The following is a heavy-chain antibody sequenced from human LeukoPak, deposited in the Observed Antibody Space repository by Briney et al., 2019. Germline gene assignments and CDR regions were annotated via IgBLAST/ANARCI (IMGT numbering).Heavy chain of an antibody. CDR2: MSNSGNT. V-gene: IGHV4-59*01. D-gene: IGHD3-9*01. Sequence: SETLSLPCTVSGGSISNDYWSWIRQPPGKGLEWIGYMSNSGNTNHSPSLKGRVTMSLDTSKNQFSLKLSSVTAADTAVYYCARVGGYDIDYWGQGTLVTVSS. CDR3: ARVGGYDIDY. CDR1: GGSISNDY. J-gene: IGHJ4*02.